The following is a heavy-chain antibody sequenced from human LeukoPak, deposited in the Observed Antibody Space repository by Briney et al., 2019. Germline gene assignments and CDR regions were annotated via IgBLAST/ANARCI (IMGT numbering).Heavy chain of an antibody. V-gene: IGHV3-7*01. CDR1: EFTFSSYA. CDR2: IKQDGSEK. CDR3: GREWAVDF. J-gene: IGHJ4*02. Sequence: GGSLRLSCAASEFTFSSYAMTWVRQAPGKGLECVAIIKQDGSEKYYVNSVKGRFTISRDNAKNSLYLQMNSLRVEDTAVYYCGREWAVDFWGQGTLVTVSS.